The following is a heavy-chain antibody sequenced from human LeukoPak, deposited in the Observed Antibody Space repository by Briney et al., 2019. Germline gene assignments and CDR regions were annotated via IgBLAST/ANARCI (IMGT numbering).Heavy chain of an antibody. CDR1: GGTFSSYG. CDR3: ARGKYYGSGSYYNGVYYYYYGMDV. V-gene: IGHV1-18*01. Sequence: GASVKVSCKASGGTFSSYGISWVRQAPGQGLEWMGWISAYNGNTNYAQKLQGRVTMTTDTSTSTAYMELRSLRSDDTAVYYCARGKYYGSGSYYNGVYYYYYGMDVWGQGTTVTVSS. J-gene: IGHJ6*02. D-gene: IGHD3-10*01. CDR2: ISAYNGNT.